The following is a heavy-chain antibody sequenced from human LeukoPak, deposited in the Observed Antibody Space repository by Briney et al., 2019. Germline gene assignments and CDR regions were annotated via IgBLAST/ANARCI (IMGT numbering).Heavy chain of an antibody. CDR1: GYTFTSYD. CDR3: ARVVIAAAGTVAFDY. D-gene: IGHD6-13*01. CDR2: MNPNSGNT. J-gene: IGHJ4*02. Sequence: GASVKVSCKASGYTFTSYDINWVRQATGQGLEWMGWMNPNSGNTGYAQKFQGRVTMTRNTSISTAYMELSRLRSDDTAVYYCARVVIAAAGTVAFDYWGQGTLVTVSS. V-gene: IGHV1-8*01.